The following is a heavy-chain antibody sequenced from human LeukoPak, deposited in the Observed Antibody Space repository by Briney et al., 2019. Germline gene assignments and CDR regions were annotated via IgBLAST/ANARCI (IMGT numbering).Heavy chain of an antibody. CDR1: GYTFTSYS. CDR2: INPNSGGT. J-gene: IGHJ5*02. CDR3: ARAPPKNFWSGYPRDWFDP. D-gene: IGHD3-3*01. V-gene: IGHV1-2*02. Sequence: ASVKVSCKASGYTFTSYSMNWVRQAPGQGLEWLGWINPNSGGTNYAQKFQGRVTMTRDTSISTAYMELSRLRSDDTAVYYCARAPPKNFWSGYPRDWFDPWGQGTLVTVSS.